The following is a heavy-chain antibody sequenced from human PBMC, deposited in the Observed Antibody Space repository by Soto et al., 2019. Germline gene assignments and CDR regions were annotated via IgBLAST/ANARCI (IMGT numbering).Heavy chain of an antibody. J-gene: IGHJ6*02. CDR1: GGTFSSYT. Sequence: QVQLVQSGAEVKKPGSSVKVSCKASGGTFSSYTISWVRQAPGQGLEWMGRIIPILGIANYAQKFQGRVTITADKSTSTAYMELSSLRSEATAVYYCARDPYDYGDYSYYYGMDVWGQGTTVTVSS. CDR2: IIPILGIA. D-gene: IGHD4-17*01. V-gene: IGHV1-69*08. CDR3: ARDPYDYGDYSYYYGMDV.